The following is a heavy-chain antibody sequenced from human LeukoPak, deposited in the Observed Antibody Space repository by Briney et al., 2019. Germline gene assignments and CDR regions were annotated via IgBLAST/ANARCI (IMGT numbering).Heavy chain of an antibody. Sequence: ASVKVSCKASGYTFSSYGISWVRQAPGQGLEWMGGISAYNGHTNYAPKLQGRLTMTTDTSTSTAYMELRSLRSDDTAVYYCARDGVPAAVSCPGRFDPWGQGTLVIVSS. J-gene: IGHJ5*02. CDR1: GYTFSSYG. CDR2: ISAYNGHT. V-gene: IGHV1-18*01. CDR3: ARDGVPAAVSCPGRFDP. D-gene: IGHD2-2*01.